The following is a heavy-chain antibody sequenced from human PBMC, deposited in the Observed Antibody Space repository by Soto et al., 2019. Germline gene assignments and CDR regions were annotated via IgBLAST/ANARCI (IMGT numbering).Heavy chain of an antibody. CDR3: ARVRRSSGYYYGY. Sequence: ASVKVSCKASGYTFTSYYMHWVRQAPGQGLEWMGIINPSGGSTSYAQKFQGRVTMTRDTFTSTVYMELSSPRSEDTAVYYCARVRRSSGYYYGYWGQGTPVTVS. D-gene: IGHD3-22*01. CDR1: GYTFTSYY. V-gene: IGHV1-46*01. J-gene: IGHJ4*02. CDR2: INPSGGST.